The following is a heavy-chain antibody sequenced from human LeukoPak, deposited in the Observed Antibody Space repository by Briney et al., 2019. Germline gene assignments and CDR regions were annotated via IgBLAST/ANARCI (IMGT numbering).Heavy chain of an antibody. J-gene: IGHJ4*02. V-gene: IGHV3-30*18. CDR3: ANGGLITIFGLNY. D-gene: IGHD3/OR15-3a*01. CDR2: ISYDGSNK. Sequence: PGGSLRLSCAASGFTFSSYGMHWVRQAPGKGLEWVAVISYDGSNKYYADSVKGRFTISRDNSKNTLYLQMNSLRAEDTAVYYCANGGLITIFGLNYWGQGTLVTVSS. CDR1: GFTFSSYG.